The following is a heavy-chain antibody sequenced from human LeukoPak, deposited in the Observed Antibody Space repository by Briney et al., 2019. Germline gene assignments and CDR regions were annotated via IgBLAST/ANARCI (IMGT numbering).Heavy chain of an antibody. Sequence: PSETLSLTCAVYGGSFSGYYWSWIRQPPGKGLEWIGEINHSGSTNYNPSLKSRVTMSVDTSKNQFSLKLSSVTAADTAVYYCARVREYSSSSAWFDPWGQGTLVTVSS. V-gene: IGHV4-34*01. J-gene: IGHJ5*02. CDR2: INHSGST. CDR3: ARVREYSSSSAWFDP. CDR1: GGSFSGYY. D-gene: IGHD6-6*01.